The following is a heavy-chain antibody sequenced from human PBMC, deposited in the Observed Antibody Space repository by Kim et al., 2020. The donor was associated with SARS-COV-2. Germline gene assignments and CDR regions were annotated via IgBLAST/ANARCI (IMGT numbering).Heavy chain of an antibody. V-gene: IGHV3-30*04. Sequence: GGSLRLSCAASGFTFSSYAMHWVRQAPGKGLEWVAVISYDGSNKYYADSVKGRFTISRDNSKNTLYLQMNSLRAEDTAVYYCARASSGSDYGCFDYWGQGTLVTVSS. CDR1: GFTFSSYA. CDR2: ISYDGSNK. CDR3: ARASSGSDYGCFDY. D-gene: IGHD3-10*01. J-gene: IGHJ4*02.